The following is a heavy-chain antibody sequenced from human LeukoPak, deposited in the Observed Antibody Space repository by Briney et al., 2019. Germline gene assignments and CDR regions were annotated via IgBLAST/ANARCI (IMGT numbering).Heavy chain of an antibody. J-gene: IGHJ5*02. CDR1: GGSFSGYY. Sequence: SETLSLTCAVYGGSFSGYYWSWIRQPPGKGLEWIGEINHSGSTNYNPSLKSRITISVDTSQNQFSLKLSSVTAVDTAVYYCARHRRDDYVWGRRFARNWFDPWGQGTLVTVSS. D-gene: IGHD3-16*01. V-gene: IGHV4-34*01. CDR3: ARHRRDDYVWGRRFARNWFDP. CDR2: INHSGST.